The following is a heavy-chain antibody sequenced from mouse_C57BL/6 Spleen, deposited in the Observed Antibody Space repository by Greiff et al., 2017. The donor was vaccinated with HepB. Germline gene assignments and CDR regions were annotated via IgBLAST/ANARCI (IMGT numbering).Heavy chain of an antibody. CDR1: GYTFTSYW. D-gene: IGHD1-3*01. CDR2: IHPSDSDT. Sequence: VQLQQPGAELVKPGASVKVSCKASGYTFTSYWMHWVKQRPGQGLEWIGRIHPSDSDTNYNQKFKGKATLTVDKSSGTAYMQLSSLTSEDSAVYYCATILPNPLFAYWGQGTLVTVSA. J-gene: IGHJ3*01. V-gene: IGHV1-74*01. CDR3: ATILPNPLFAY.